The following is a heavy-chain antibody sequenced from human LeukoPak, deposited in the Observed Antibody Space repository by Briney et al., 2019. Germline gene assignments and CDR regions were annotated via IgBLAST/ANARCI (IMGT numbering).Heavy chain of an antibody. CDR3: TRNENSGWGYFDY. CDR2: IGGSNGIT. V-gene: IGHV3-23*01. Sequence: GGSLRLSCAASRFTFNSYAMSWVRQAPGKGLEWVSVIGGSNGITFYVGSVKGRFTISRDNSKDTLYLQMNSLRAEDTAVYYCTRNENSGWGYFDYWGQGTLVTVSS. J-gene: IGHJ4*02. D-gene: IGHD5-12*01. CDR1: RFTFNSYA.